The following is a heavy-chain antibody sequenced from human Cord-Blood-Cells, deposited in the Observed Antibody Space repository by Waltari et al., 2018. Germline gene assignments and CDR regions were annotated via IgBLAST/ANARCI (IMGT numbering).Heavy chain of an antibody. CDR3: AREGSGWYRGLVY. Sequence: QVQLVQSGAEVKKPGASVKVSCKASGYTFTSYAMHWVRQAPGQRLGWIGWINAWKCKKKNSQKVQGRVNLNKDTSASTAYMGLSRLESGDTGVYYCAREGSGWYRGLVYLGQGTLVTGSS. J-gene: IGHJ4*02. CDR2: INAWKCKK. CDR1: GYTFTSYA. D-gene: IGHD6-19*01. V-gene: IGHV1-3*01.